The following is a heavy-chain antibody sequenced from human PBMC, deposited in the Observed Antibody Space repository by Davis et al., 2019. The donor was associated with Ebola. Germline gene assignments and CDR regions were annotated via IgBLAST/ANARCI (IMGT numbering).Heavy chain of an antibody. CDR3: ARHVLGYNLDFDY. Sequence: KISCKGSGYSFTSYWISWVRQMPGKGLEWMGRIDPSDSYTNYSPSFQGHVTISADKSISTAYLQWSSLKASDTAMYYCARHVLGYNLDFDYWGQGTLVTVSS. CDR1: GYSFTSYW. D-gene: IGHD5-24*01. CDR2: IDPSDSYT. J-gene: IGHJ4*02. V-gene: IGHV5-10-1*01.